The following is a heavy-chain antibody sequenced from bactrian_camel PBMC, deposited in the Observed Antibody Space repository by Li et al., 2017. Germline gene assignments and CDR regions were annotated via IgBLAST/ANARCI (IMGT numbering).Heavy chain of an antibody. V-gene: IGHV3S55*01. CDR2: ISSDGST. CDR3: VKPNPDARGGFDH. Sequence: VQLVESGEESVQVGGSLTLSCTASGSTFADPDMGWYRQRSRSECDPVATISSDGSTWYADSVKGRFTISRDNAKNTVYLLMNSLKPEDTAVYYCVKPNPDARGGFDHWGQGTQVTVS. J-gene: IGHJ4*01. CDR1: GSTFADPD. D-gene: IGHD1*01.